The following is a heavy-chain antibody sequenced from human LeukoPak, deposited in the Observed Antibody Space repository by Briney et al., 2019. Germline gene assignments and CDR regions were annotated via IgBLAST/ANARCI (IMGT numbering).Heavy chain of an antibody. CDR1: GGSFSGYN. J-gene: IGHJ4*02. CDR2: INHSGST. CDR3: ARSERYNSGWYFYFDY. Sequence: KPSETLSLTCAVYGGSFSGYNWSWIRQPPGKGLEWIGEINHSGSTNYNLSLKSRVTISVDTSKNQFSLKVSSVTAADTAVYYCARSERYNSGWYFYFDYWGQGTLVTVSS. V-gene: IGHV4-34*01. D-gene: IGHD6-19*01.